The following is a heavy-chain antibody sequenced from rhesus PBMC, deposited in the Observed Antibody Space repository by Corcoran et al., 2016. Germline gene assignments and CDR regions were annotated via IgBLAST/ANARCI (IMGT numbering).Heavy chain of an antibody. J-gene: IGHJ4*01. V-gene: IGHV3-100*02. CDR1: GFTFSSYE. CDR2: IGESGGAT. Sequence: LSCVASGFTFSSYEMHWVRQAPGKGLEWVSLIGESGGATYYADSVKGRFTISRDNAKDSLFLQMNSLRAEDTAVYYCTANTVTTSFYFGSWGQGVLVTVSA. CDR3: TANTVTTSFYFGS. D-gene: IGHD4-23*01.